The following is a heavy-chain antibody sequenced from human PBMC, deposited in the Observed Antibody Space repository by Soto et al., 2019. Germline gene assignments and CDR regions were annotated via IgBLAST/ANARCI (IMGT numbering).Heavy chain of an antibody. V-gene: IGHV4-31*03. CDR1: GGSISSGGYY. D-gene: IGHD3-22*01. Sequence: SETLSLTCTVSGGSISSGGYYWSWIRQHPGKGLEWIGYIYYSGSTYYNPSLKSRVTISVDTSKNQFSLKLSSVTAADTAVYYCARLYYYDSSGYYDPNVAFDIWGQGTTVTVSS. J-gene: IGHJ3*02. CDR3: ARLYYYDSSGYYDPNVAFDI. CDR2: IYYSGST.